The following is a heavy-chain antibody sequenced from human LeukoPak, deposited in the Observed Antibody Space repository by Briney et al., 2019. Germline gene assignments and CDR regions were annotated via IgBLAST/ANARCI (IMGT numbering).Heavy chain of an antibody. J-gene: IGHJ4*02. CDR1: VGSISSSNW. Sequence: PSGTLSLTCAVSVGSISSSNWWSWVRQPPGKGLEWIGEIYHSGSTNYNPSLKSRVTISVDKSKNQFSLKLSSVTAADTAVYYCARSRPDCSGGSCYWDFDYWGQGTLVTVSS. V-gene: IGHV4-4*02. D-gene: IGHD2-15*01. CDR3: ARSRPDCSGGSCYWDFDY. CDR2: IYHSGST.